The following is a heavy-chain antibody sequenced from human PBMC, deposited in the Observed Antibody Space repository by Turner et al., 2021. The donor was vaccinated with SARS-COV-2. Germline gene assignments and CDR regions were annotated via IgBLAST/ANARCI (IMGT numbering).Heavy chain of an antibody. CDR1: GFTFSSYS. CDR2: ISSSSSYI. CDR3: ARAGGVY. V-gene: IGHV3-21*01. J-gene: IGHJ4*02. Sequence: EVQLVVYGGGLVKPGGSLRLSCAASGFTFSSYSMNWVRQAPGKGLEWVSSISSSSSYIYYAYSVKGRFTISRDNAKNSLYLQMNSLRAEDTAVYYCARAGGVYWGQGTLVTVSS. D-gene: IGHD3-16*01.